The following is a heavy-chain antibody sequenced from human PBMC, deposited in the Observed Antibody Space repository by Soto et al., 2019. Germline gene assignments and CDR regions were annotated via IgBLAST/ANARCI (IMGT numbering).Heavy chain of an antibody. Sequence: QVHLQESGPGLLKPSETLSLTCGVSGGPIRSYYLSWVRQAPGKGLEWIAYIAYTGITGYNPALRSRVTISRDTSQNLFSLKMTSVTAADTAVYYCAREGFSGYEALDYWGQGILVTVSS. CDR2: IAYTGIT. D-gene: IGHD5-12*01. CDR1: GGPIRSYY. V-gene: IGHV4-59*01. J-gene: IGHJ4*02. CDR3: AREGFSGYEALDY.